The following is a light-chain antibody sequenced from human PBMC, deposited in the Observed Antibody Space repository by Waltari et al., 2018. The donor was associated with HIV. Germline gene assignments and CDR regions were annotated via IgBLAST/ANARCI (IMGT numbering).Light chain of an antibody. CDR1: VLADRY. Sequence: SSDLTQAPSVSVSPGQTASITCSGNVLADRYVSWYQQKPGQSPVVVIYQDINRRSGVPERFSGSSSGNTATLTISAAQPVDEADYYCQVWDGKTVIFGGGTKLTVL. V-gene: IGLV3-1*01. CDR2: QDI. CDR3: QVWDGKTVI. J-gene: IGLJ2*01.